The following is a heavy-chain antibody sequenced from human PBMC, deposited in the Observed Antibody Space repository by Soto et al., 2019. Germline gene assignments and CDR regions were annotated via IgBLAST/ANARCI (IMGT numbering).Heavy chain of an antibody. D-gene: IGHD1-26*01. Sequence: ASVKVSCKASGYTFTSYYMHWVRQAPGQGLEWMGIINPSGGSTSYAQKFQGRVTMTRDTSTSTVYMELSSLRSEDTAVYYCAKASPTPLPHPDHYYYYYYRRDVWGQRTRGAVSS. CDR3: AKASPTPLPHPDHYYYYYYRRDV. J-gene: IGHJ6*01. CDR1: GYTFTSYY. V-gene: IGHV1-46*01. CDR2: INPSGGST.